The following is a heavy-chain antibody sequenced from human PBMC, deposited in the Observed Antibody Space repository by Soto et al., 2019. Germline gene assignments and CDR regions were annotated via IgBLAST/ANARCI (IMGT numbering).Heavy chain of an antibody. V-gene: IGHV3-13*05. CDR1: GFTFSSYD. D-gene: IGHD4-17*01. CDR2: IGTAGDP. Sequence: EVQLVESGGGLVQPGGSLRLSCAASGFTFSSYDMHWVRQATGKGLEWVSAIGTAGDPYYPGSVKGRFTISRENAKNSLYLQMNSLRDGDTAVSYCARSDHDGDYDWYFDLWGRGTLVTVSS. CDR3: ARSDHDGDYDWYFDL. J-gene: IGHJ2*01.